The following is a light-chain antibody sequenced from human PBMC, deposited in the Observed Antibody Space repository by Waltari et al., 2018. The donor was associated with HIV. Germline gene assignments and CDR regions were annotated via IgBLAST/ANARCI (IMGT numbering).Light chain of an antibody. V-gene: IGLV2-14*03. Sequence: QSALTQPASVSGSPGQTVTITCTGTSDDVGGYAHVACYKQHTDTPPRLIIFGVRRRPWVVYGRFSASKSGKVASLTITGLRPDDEAHYFCSSYTRSISVAFGGGTRLTVL. CDR2: GVR. J-gene: IGLJ2*01. CDR3: SSYTRSISVA. CDR1: SDDVGGYAH.